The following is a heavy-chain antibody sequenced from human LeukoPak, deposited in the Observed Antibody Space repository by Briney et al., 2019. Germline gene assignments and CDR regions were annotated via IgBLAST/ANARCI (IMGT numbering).Heavy chain of an antibody. J-gene: IGHJ4*02. CDR2: IYYSGST. CDR3: ARLQYDYGAS. V-gene: IGHV4-39*01. Sequence: PSETLSLTCTVSGGSISSSSYYWGWIRQPPGKGLEWIGSIYYSGSTYYNPSLKSRVTISVDTSKNQFSLKLSSVTAADTAVYYCARLQYDYGASWGQGTLVTVSS. CDR1: GGSISSSSYY. D-gene: IGHD5-24*01.